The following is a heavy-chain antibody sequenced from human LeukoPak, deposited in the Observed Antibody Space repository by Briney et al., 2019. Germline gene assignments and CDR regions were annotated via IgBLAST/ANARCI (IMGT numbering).Heavy chain of an antibody. CDR2: VNSDGSEG. D-gene: IGHD3-16*01. V-gene: IGHV3-7*03. Sequence: GGSLRLSCAVSGFTFSGFWMSWSRQAPGKGLEWVASVNSDGSEGYYADVVKGRFTISRDNAKNSLYLQINSLRAEDTAVYYCARGGGLDVWGQGATVTVSS. CDR3: ARGGGLDV. CDR1: GFTFSGFW. J-gene: IGHJ6*02.